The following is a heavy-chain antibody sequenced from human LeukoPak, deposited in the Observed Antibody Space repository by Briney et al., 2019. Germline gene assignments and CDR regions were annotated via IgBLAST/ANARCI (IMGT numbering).Heavy chain of an antibody. CDR1: GFTFSSYW. CDR2: IKEDGSEK. V-gene: IGHV3-7*01. J-gene: IGHJ4*02. Sequence: PGGSLRLSCAASGFTFSSYWTSWVRQAPGKGLEWVANIKEDGSEKYYVDSVKGRFTISRDNAKNSPYLQMNSLRAEDTAVYYCANTYLDWGQGTLVTVSS. CDR3: ANTYLD. D-gene: IGHD3-16*01.